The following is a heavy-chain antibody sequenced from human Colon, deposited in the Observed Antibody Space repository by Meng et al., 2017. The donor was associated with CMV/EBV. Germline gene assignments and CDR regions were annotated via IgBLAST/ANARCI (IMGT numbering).Heavy chain of an antibody. V-gene: IGHV3-21*04. D-gene: IGHD2-2*02. CDR3: AKGGLAVPAAIYHYYYYGMDV. Sequence: SWVASGFTFSTYSMNWVRQAPGKGLEWVSSLSTSNSYIYYADSVKGRFTISRDNARSSLYLQMNSLRAEDTAVYYCAKGGLAVPAAIYHYYYYGMDVWGQGTTVTVSS. CDR1: GFTFSTYS. CDR2: LSTSNSYI. J-gene: IGHJ6*02.